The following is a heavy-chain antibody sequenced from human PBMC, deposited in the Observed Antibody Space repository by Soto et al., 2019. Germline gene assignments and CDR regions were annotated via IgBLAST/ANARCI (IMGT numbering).Heavy chain of an antibody. D-gene: IGHD2-21*02. CDR3: AKSCGCDCDSRLEH. V-gene: IGHV3-23*01. J-gene: IGHJ1*01. Sequence: EVQLLESGGGLVQPGGSLRLSCAASGFTFSSSAVTWVRQAPGRGLEWVSSISDSGGSRYYADSVKGRFTISRDNSKNTLYLQMNSLGAEDKAVYYGAKSCGCDCDSRLEHCGQGAQVTVSS. CDR2: ISDSGGSR. CDR1: GFTFSSSA.